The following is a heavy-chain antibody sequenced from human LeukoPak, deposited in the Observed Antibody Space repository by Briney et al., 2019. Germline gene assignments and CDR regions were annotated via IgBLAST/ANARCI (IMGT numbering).Heavy chain of an antibody. D-gene: IGHD2-15*01. V-gene: IGHV3-23*01. Sequence: PGDSLRLSCVASGFTFNIYPMTWVRQSPEKGLEWVSTIGTGGDTYYADSVKGRFTISGDDSKNTLYLQMHSLGAEDTAVYYCAKSRVVDRRGYSDYWGQGTLVTVSS. CDR3: AKSRVVDRRGYSDY. CDR2: IGTGGDT. J-gene: IGHJ4*02. CDR1: GFTFNIYP.